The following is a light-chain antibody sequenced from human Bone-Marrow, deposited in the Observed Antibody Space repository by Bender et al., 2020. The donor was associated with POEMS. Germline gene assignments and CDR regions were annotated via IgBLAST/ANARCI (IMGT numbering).Light chain of an antibody. J-gene: IGLJ2*01. Sequence: QSALTQPPSASGSPGQSVTISCTGTSSDVGGYNYVSWYQQYPGKAPRLIIYEVSKRPSGVSDRFSGSKSGNTASLTISGLQAEDEAAYYCCSYGGHSTLFGGGTKLTVL. CDR1: SSDVGGYNY. CDR3: CSYGGHSTL. CDR2: EVS. V-gene: IGLV2-8*01.